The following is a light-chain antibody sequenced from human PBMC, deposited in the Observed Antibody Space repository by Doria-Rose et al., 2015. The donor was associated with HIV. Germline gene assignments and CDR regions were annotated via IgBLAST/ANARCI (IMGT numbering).Light chain of an antibody. CDR1: QSLLYTSKNY. V-gene: IGKV4-1*01. J-gene: IGKJ3*01. CDR3: QQYYDTPS. Sequence: DIQVTQSPESLGMSLGERATLNCKSNQSLLYTSKNYLAWYQQKPGQPPKLLIDWSSARQSGVPARFSGSGSVTDFTLTISSLEAEDVAVYYCQQYYDTPSFGPGTTVDIK. CDR2: WSS.